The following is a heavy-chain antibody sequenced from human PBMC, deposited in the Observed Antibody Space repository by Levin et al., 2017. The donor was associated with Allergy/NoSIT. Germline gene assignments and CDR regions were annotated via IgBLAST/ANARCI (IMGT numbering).Heavy chain of an antibody. CDR3: AKLGGDFWSGYSPYYYYGMDG. J-gene: IGHJ6*02. CDR2: ISGSGGST. V-gene: IGHV3-23*01. D-gene: IGHD3-3*01. Sequence: GGSLRLSCAASGFTFSSYAMSWVRQAPGKGLEWVSSISGSGGSTYYADSVKGRFTISRDNSKNTLYLQMNSLRAEDTAVYYCAKLGGDFWSGYSPYYYYGMDGWGQGTTVTVSS. CDR1: GFTFSSYA.